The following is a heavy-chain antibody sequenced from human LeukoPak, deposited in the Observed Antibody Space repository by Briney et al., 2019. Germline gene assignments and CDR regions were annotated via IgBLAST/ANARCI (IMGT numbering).Heavy chain of an antibody. D-gene: IGHD2-2*01. J-gene: IGHJ3*01. V-gene: IGHV3-30*03. CDR2: ISYDGTAK. CDR3: TRTEYCTPTSCKYASF. Sequence: PGRSLRLSCAASGFTFSSFAMHWVRQAPGKGLDWVAVISYDGTAKYYADSVKGRFTISRDDSKNTLFLQMSTLRPEGTALYYCTRTEYCTPTSCKYASFWGQGTMVTVSS. CDR1: GFTFSSFA.